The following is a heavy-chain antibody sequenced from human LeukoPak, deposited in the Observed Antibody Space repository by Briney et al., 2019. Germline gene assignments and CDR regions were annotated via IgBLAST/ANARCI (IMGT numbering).Heavy chain of an antibody. CDR2: ISGSGGST. J-gene: IGHJ4*02. CDR1: GFTFSSYG. D-gene: IGHD6-6*01. V-gene: IGHV3-23*01. CDR3: AKDLRYSSSGGVYFDY. Sequence: PPGGSLRLSCAASGFTFSSYGMSWVRHAPGKGLEWVSAISGSGGSTYYADSVKGRFTIFRDNSKNTLYLQMNSLKANDTAVYYCAKDLRYSSSGGVYFDYWGQGTLVTVSS.